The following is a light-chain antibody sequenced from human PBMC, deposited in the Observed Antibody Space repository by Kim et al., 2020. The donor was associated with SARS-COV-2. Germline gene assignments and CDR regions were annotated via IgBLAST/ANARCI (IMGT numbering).Light chain of an antibody. CDR3: LLYYGGANWV. Sequence: QAVVTQEPSLTVSPGGTVTLTCASSTGAVTSGYYPNWFQQKPGQTPRPLIYDTTNAHSWTPARFSGSLLGGKAALTLSGAQPEDEADYYCLLYYGGANWVFGGGTKLTVL. CDR1: TGAVTSGYY. CDR2: DTT. J-gene: IGLJ3*02. V-gene: IGLV7-43*01.